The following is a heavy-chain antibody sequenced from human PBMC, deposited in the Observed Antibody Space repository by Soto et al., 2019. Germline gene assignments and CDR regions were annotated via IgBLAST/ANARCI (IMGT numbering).Heavy chain of an antibody. CDR2: IYYSGST. CDR3: ARQERSGGAAKTPHFDY. Sequence: SETLSLTCTVSGGSISTSSYYWGWIRPPPGKGLEWIGSIYYSGSTYYNPSLKSRVTISVDTSKNQFSLKLSSVTAADTAVYYCARQERSGGAAKTPHFDYWGQGTLVTVSS. D-gene: IGHD3-16*01. CDR1: GGSISTSSYY. V-gene: IGHV4-39*01. J-gene: IGHJ4*02.